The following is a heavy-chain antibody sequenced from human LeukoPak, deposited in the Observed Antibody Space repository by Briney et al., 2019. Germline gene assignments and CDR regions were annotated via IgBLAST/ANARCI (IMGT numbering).Heavy chain of an antibody. D-gene: IGHD6-13*01. CDR1: GFTFSSYT. CDR2: ISGSGAST. CDR3: AKDSSTSNYYYGMDV. V-gene: IGHV3-23*01. J-gene: IGHJ6*02. Sequence: GGSLRLSCAASGFTFSSYTMSWVRQAPGKGLAWVSSISGSGASTYYADSVKGRFTISRDNSKNTLYLQLNSLRAEDTAAYYCAKDSSTSNYYYGMDVWGQGTTVTVSS.